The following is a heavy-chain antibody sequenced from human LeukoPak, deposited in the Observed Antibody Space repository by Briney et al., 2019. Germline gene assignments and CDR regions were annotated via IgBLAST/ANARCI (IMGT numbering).Heavy chain of an antibody. Sequence: SETLSLTCTVSGGSISSSSHYWAWLRQSPGTGLEWIGSIYYSGSTYYNPSLKSRATISVDTSKNQISLKVSSEAAADSALYFCARQRTSGSASNLRVAQIDSWGQGTLVTVSS. J-gene: IGHJ4*02. CDR1: GGSISSSSHY. CDR3: ARQRTSGSASNLRVAQIDS. V-gene: IGHV4-39*01. D-gene: IGHD3-3*01. CDR2: IYYSGST.